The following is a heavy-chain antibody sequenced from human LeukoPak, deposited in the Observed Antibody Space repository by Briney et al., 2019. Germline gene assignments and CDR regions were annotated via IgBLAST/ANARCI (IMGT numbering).Heavy chain of an antibody. CDR1: GGSVSSGGYY. Sequence: PSETLSLTCPVSGGSVSSGGYYWSWIRQPPGKGLEWIGYVYYSGNTNYNPSLKSRVTISVDTSKNQFSLKLSSVTAADTAVYYCARDYYDSSGYYDYWGQGALVTVSS. V-gene: IGHV4-61*08. CDR2: VYYSGNT. D-gene: IGHD3-22*01. J-gene: IGHJ4*02. CDR3: ARDYYDSSGYYDY.